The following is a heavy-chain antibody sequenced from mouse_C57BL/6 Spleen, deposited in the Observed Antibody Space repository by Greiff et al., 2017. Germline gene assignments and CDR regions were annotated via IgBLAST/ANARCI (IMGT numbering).Heavy chain of an antibody. V-gene: IGHV1-15*01. Sequence: VQLQQSGAELVRPGASVTLSCKASGYTFTDYEMHWVKQTPVHGLEWIGAIDPETGGTAYNQKFKGKAILTADKSSSTAYMELRSLTSEDSAVYYCIRDGSGSKWYIDVWGTEATLTASS. CDR1: GYTFTDYE. CDR3: IRDGSGSKWYIDV. J-gene: IGHJ1*03. D-gene: IGHD1-1*01. CDR2: IDPETGGT.